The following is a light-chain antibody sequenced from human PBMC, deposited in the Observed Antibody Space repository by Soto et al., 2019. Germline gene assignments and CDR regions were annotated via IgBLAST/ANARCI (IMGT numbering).Light chain of an antibody. CDR2: GAS. J-gene: IGKJ1*01. Sequence: DIQMTQSPSSLSASVGDRVTITCRASQYISNFLAWYQQKPGKVPKLLIYGASTLQSGVPSRFSGSGSGTDFTLTISSLQPEDVATYYCQKYNNAPWTFGQGTKVEIK. V-gene: IGKV1-27*01. CDR1: QYISNF. CDR3: QKYNNAPWT.